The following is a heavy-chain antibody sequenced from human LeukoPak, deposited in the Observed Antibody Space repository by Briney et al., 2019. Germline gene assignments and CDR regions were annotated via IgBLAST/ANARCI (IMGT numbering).Heavy chain of an antibody. CDR3: ALTVVVAATTDAFDI. D-gene: IGHD2-15*01. CDR1: GGTFSSYA. V-gene: IGHV1-69*06. CDR2: IIPIFGTA. J-gene: IGHJ3*02. Sequence: SVKVSCKASGGTFSSYAISWVRQAPGQGLEWMGGIIPIFGTANYAQKFQGRVTITADKSTSTAYVELSSLRSEDTAVYYCALTVVVAATTDAFDIWGQGTMVTVSS.